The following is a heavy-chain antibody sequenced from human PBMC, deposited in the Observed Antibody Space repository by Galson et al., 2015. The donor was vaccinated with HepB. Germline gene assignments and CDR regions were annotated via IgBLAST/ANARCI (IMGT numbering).Heavy chain of an antibody. CDR2: ISAYNGNT. J-gene: IGHJ6*02. D-gene: IGHD6-13*01. CDR1: GYTFTSYG. Sequence: SVKVSCKASGYTFTSYGISWVRQAPGQGLEWMGWISAYNGNTNYAQKLQGRVTMTTDTSTSTAYMELRSLRSDDTAVYYCARAYLEAAAGTAPLWYYYYGMDVWGQGTTVTVSS. CDR3: ARAYLEAAAGTAPLWYYYYGMDV. V-gene: IGHV1-18*04.